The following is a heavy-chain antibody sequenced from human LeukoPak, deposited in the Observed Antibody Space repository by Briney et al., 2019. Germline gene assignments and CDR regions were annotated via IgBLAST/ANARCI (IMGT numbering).Heavy chain of an antibody. D-gene: IGHD5-18*01. V-gene: IGHV3-66*01. CDR1: GFTVSSNY. CDR2: IYSGGST. Sequence: PGGSLRLSCTASGFTVSSNYMSWVRQAPGKGLEWVSVIYSGGSTYYAGSVKGRFTISRDNSKNTLYLQMNSLRAEDTAVYYCAREYNYGFARYFDYWGQGTLVTVSS. J-gene: IGHJ4*02. CDR3: AREYNYGFARYFDY.